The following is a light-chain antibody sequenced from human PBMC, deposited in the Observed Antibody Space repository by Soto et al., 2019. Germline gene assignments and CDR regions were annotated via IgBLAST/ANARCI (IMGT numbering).Light chain of an antibody. CDR3: LQDYNYPRT. Sequence: AVQMTQSPSSLSASVGDRVTITCRASQAIRSDLGWYQMKPGKVHKLLIYAASNLQSGVPSRFIGRGYGTDFTLNISSLQPEDFATYYCLQDYNYPRTFGQGTKVEI. J-gene: IGKJ1*01. CDR1: QAIRSD. CDR2: AAS. V-gene: IGKV1-6*01.